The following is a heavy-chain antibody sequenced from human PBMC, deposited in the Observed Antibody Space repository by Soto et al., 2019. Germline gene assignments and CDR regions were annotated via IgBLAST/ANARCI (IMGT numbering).Heavy chain of an antibody. CDR1: GGSISSYY. V-gene: IGHV4-59*01. J-gene: IGHJ6*02. Sequence: SETLSLTCTVSGGSISSYYWSWIRQPPGKGLEWIGYIYYSGGTNYNPSLKSRVTISVDTSKNQFSLKLSSVTAADTAVYYCARGYYDSSGYYYPGDYYGMDVWGQGTTVTVSS. D-gene: IGHD3-22*01. CDR2: IYYSGGT. CDR3: ARGYYDSSGYYYPGDYYGMDV.